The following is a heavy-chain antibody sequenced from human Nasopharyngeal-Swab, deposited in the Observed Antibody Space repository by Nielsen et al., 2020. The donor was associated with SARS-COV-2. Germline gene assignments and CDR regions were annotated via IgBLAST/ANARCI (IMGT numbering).Heavy chain of an antibody. CDR2: IYYSGST. Sequence: PGKGLEWIGSIYYSGSTYYNPSLKSRVTISVDTSKSQFSLKLSSVTAADTAVYYCARQIPEIRYYYYMDVWGKGTTVTVSS. J-gene: IGHJ6*03. D-gene: IGHD1-14*01. CDR3: ARQIPEIRYYYYMDV. V-gene: IGHV4-39*01.